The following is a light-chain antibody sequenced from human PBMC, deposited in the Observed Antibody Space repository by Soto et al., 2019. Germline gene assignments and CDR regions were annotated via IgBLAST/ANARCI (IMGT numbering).Light chain of an antibody. Sequence: EIVLTQSPGTLSLSPGDRATLTCRASQNVRNNYLAWYQQKPGQAPRLLITGASSRATDIPDRFSGSVSGTDFTLTITRLEADDFAVYYCQQYGTSPYSFGQGTKLEIK. CDR1: QNVRNNY. V-gene: IGKV3-20*01. CDR3: QQYGTSPYS. J-gene: IGKJ2*01. CDR2: GAS.